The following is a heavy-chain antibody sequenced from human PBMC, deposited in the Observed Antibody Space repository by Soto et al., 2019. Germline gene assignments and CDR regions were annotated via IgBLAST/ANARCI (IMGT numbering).Heavy chain of an antibody. V-gene: IGHV1-69*01. D-gene: IGHD6-6*01. J-gene: IGHJ6*02. CDR1: GGTFANFI. Sequence: QVQLVQSGAEVKEPGSSVKVSCKASGGTFANFIMNWVRQTPGQGLEWMGGIVPMFGTATYAEKFKGRVTISATESTSTAYTELTSLRSEDTAVYYCARTGTYSSSLSQYSGMDVRGQGTTDTVSS. CDR3: ARTGTYSSSLSQYSGMDV. CDR2: IVPMFGTA.